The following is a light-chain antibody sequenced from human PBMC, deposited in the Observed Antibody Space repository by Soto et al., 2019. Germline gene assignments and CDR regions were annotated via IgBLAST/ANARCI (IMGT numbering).Light chain of an antibody. CDR1: SSDVGGYNY. Sequence: QSALTQPASVSGSPGQSITISCTGTSSDVGGYNYVSWYQQHPGKAPKLMIYDVSNRPSGVSNRFSGSKSGNTASLTISGLQAQDEAHYYSSSYTSSSTLLYVFGTGTKLTVL. J-gene: IGLJ1*01. CDR3: SSYTSSSTLLYV. V-gene: IGLV2-14*01. CDR2: DVS.